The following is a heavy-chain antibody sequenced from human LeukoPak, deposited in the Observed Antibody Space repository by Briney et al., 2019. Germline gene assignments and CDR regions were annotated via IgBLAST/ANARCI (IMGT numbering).Heavy chain of an antibody. V-gene: IGHV3-9*01. CDR2: ISWNSGSI. CDR1: GFTFSSYA. J-gene: IGHJ4*02. CDR3: AKDFLRYSSGWHYYFDY. D-gene: IGHD6-19*01. Sequence: GGSLRLSCAASGFTFSSYAMHWVRQAPGKGLEWVSGISWNSGSIGYADSVKGRFTISRDNAKNSLYLQMNSLRAEDTALYYCAKDFLRYSSGWHYYFDYWGQGTLVTVSS.